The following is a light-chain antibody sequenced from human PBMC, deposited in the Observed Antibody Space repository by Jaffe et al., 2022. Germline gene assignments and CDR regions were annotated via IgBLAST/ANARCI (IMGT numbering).Light chain of an antibody. CDR2: RND. J-gene: IGLJ3*02. CDR1: SSNIGSSS. CDR3: AAWDDSLSGWV. V-gene: IGLV1-47*01. Sequence: QSVVTQPPSASGTPGQRVTISCSGSSSNIGSSSVYWYQQLPGTAPKVLIYRNDQRPSGVPDRFSGSKSGTSASLAISGLRSEDEADYYCAAWDDSLSGWVFGGGTKLTVL.